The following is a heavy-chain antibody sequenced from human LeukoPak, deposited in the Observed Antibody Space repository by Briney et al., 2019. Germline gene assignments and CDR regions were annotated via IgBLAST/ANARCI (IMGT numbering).Heavy chain of an antibody. CDR1: GFTFSSYA. CDR3: AKDVDTAMVNSPPGLFHY. Sequence: GGSLRLSCAASGFTFSSYAMNWVRQAPGKGLERVSAISGSGSSTYYADSVKGRFTISRDNSKNTLYLQMNSLRAEDTAVYYGAKDVDTAMVNSPPGLFHYWGQGTLVTVSS. V-gene: IGHV3-23*01. J-gene: IGHJ4*02. D-gene: IGHD5-18*01. CDR2: ISGSGSST.